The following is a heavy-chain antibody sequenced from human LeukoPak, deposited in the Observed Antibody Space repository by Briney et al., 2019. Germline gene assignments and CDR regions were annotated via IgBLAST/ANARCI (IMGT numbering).Heavy chain of an antibody. CDR2: INGGGGST. J-gene: IGHJ4*02. CDR3: AKYYYDSGGYSFDY. D-gene: IGHD3-22*01. CDR1: GFTFTNYA. Sequence: AGGSLRLSCAASGFTFTNYAMAWVRQAPGEGLEWVPSINGGGGSTYYADSVKGRFTISRDNSKNTVDLQLNSLRAEDTAVYYCAKYYYDSGGYSFDYWGQGTLVTVSS. V-gene: IGHV3-23*01.